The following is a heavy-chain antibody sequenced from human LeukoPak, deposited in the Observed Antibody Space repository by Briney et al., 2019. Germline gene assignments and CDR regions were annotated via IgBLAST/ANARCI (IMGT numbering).Heavy chain of an antibody. CDR2: INSDGSST. CDR1: GFTFSSYW. V-gene: IGHV3-74*01. J-gene: IGHJ3*01. Sequence: GGSLRLSYAASGFTFSSYWMHWVRKAPGKGLVWVSRINSDGSSTSYADSVKGRFTISRDNAKNTLYLQMNSLRAEDTAVYYCARRPWGAGDGVWGQGTMVTVSS. D-gene: IGHD3-16*01. CDR3: ARRPWGAGDGV.